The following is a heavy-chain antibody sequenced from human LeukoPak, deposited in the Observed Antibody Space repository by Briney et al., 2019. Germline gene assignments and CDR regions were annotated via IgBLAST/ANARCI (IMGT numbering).Heavy chain of an antibody. CDR1: GFTFDNYA. V-gene: IGHV3-23*01. CDR2: ISNSGGST. D-gene: IGHD7-27*01. CDR3: ATSTGAQNY. J-gene: IGHJ4*02. Sequence: GGSLRLSCAASGFTFDNYAMSWVRQAPGKGLEWVSTISNSGGSTYYADSVRGRFSVSRDNSKNTLHLQMNRLRAGDTAVYYCATSTGAQNYWGQGTVVTVSS.